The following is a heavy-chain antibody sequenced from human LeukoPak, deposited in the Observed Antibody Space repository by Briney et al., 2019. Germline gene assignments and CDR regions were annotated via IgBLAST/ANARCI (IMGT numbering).Heavy chain of an antibody. CDR1: GFTFSGYW. J-gene: IGHJ5*02. Sequence: GGSLRLSCAASGFTFSGYWMHWVRQAPGKGLVWVSRINSDGSSTSYADSVKGRFTISRDNSKNTLDLQMNGLRAEDTAVYYCARAVTWIDPWGQGTLVTVSS. CDR2: INSDGSST. V-gene: IGHV3-74*01. CDR3: ARAVTWIDP.